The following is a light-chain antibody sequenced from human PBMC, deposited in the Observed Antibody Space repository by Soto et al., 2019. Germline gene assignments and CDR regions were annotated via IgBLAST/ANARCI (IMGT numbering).Light chain of an antibody. CDR2: GAS. CDR1: QSVSSN. J-gene: IGKJ1*01. Sequence: EIVMTQSPATPSVSPGERATLSCRASQSVSSNLAWYQQKPGQAPRLLICGASTRATGIPARFSGSGSGTEFTLTISSLQSEDFAVYYCQQYNNWPPWTFGQGTKVDIK. CDR3: QQYNNWPPWT. V-gene: IGKV3-15*01.